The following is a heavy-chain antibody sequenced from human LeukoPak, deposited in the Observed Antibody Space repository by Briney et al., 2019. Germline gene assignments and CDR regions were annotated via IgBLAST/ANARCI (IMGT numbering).Heavy chain of an antibody. Sequence: GGSLRLSCAASGFSFSSYTMNWVRQAPGKGLEWVSIISSSSSYIYYADSVKGRFTISRDNAKNALYLQMNSLRVEDTAVYYCARGYVAPGLWGQGTLVTVSS. CDR1: GFSFSSYT. CDR3: ARGYVAPGL. D-gene: IGHD4/OR15-4a*01. J-gene: IGHJ4*02. CDR2: ISSSSSYI. V-gene: IGHV3-21*01.